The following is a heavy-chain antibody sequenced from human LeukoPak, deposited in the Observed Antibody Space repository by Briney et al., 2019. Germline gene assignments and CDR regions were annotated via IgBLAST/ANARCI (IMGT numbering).Heavy chain of an antibody. V-gene: IGHV3-72*01. Sequence: GGSLRLSCAASGFTFSDHFMDWVRQAPGKGLEWVGRIKNKANRYTTEYAASVKGRFTISRDDPKSSLYLQMNSLTTEDTAVYYCTRIFYYGTRGYYPDFWGQGTLVSVSS. CDR3: TRIFYYGTRGYYPDF. J-gene: IGHJ4*02. CDR1: GFTFSDHF. D-gene: IGHD3-22*01. CDR2: IKNKANRYTT.